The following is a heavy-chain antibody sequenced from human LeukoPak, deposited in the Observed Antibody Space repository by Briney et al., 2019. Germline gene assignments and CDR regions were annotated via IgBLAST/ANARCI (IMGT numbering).Heavy chain of an antibody. V-gene: IGHV5-51*01. D-gene: IGHD3-3*01. CDR1: GYSFTSYW. J-gene: IGHJ3*02. Sequence: GESLKISCKGSGYSFTSYWIGWVRQMPGKGLEWMGIIYPGDSDTRYSPSFQGQVTISADKSISTAYPQWSSLKASDTAMYYCARQYYDFWSGSTPGAFDIWGQGTMVTVSS. CDR3: ARQYYDFWSGSTPGAFDI. CDR2: IYPGDSDT.